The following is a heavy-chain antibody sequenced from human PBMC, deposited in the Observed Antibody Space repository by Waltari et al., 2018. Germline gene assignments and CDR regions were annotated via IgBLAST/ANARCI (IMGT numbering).Heavy chain of an antibody. Sequence: QVQLVQSGAEVKKPGASVKVSCKASGYTFTSYAMHWVRQAPGQRLEWMGWINAGNGNTKNSPKFQDRVTITRDTSASTAYMELGSLRSEDTAVYYCARDGRRYSGSYYYYYYYMDVWCKGTTVTVSS. CDR1: GYTFTSYA. D-gene: IGHD1-26*01. V-gene: IGHV1-3*01. J-gene: IGHJ6*03. CDR3: ARDGRRYSGSYYYYYYYMDV. CDR2: INAGNGNT.